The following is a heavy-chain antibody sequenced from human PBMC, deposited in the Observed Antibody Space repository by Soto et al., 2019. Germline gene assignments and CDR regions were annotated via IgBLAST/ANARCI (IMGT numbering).Heavy chain of an antibody. CDR3: TRDSNVGDHDWFDP. D-gene: IGHD3-16*01. V-gene: IGHV3-49*01. Sequence: GGSLRLSCTASGFTFFSYAMSWFRQAPGKGLEWVGFIRSKAYGGTTEYTASVKGRFPISSDDSNRIAYLQMNSLKTEDTAVYYCTRDSNVGDHDWFDPWGQGTLVTVSS. CDR2: IRSKAYGGTT. J-gene: IGHJ5*02. CDR1: GFTFFSYA.